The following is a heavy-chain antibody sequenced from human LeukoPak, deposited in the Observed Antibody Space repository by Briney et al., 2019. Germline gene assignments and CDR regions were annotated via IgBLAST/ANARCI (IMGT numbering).Heavy chain of an antibody. Sequence: SETLSLTCAVYGGSFSGYYWSWIRHPPGKGLEWIGEINHSGSTNYNPSLKSRVTISVDTSKNQFSLKLSSVTAADTAVYYCARGRTRCIQLVSWFDPWGQGTLVTVSS. V-gene: IGHV4-34*01. CDR3: ARGRTRCIQLVSWFDP. D-gene: IGHD5-24*01. CDR2: INHSGST. CDR1: GGSFSGYY. J-gene: IGHJ5*02.